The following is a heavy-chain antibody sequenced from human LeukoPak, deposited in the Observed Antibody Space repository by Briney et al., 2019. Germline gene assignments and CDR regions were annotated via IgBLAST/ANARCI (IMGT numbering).Heavy chain of an antibody. Sequence: SQTLSLTCTVSGGSISSGGYYWSWIRQHPGKGLEWIGYIYYSGSTYYNPSLKSRVTISVDTSKNQFSLKLSSVTAADTAVYYCARAPFRYDSSGYYYTDCDYWGQGTLVTVSS. CDR1: GGSISSGGYY. CDR2: IYYSGST. V-gene: IGHV4-31*03. D-gene: IGHD3-22*01. CDR3: ARAPFRYDSSGYYYTDCDY. J-gene: IGHJ4*02.